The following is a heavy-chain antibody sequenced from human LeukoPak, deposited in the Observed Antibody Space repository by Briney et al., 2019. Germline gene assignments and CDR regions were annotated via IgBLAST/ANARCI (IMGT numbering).Heavy chain of an antibody. CDR2: IYYSGST. CDR3: ARGAQALAH. J-gene: IGHJ4*02. Sequence: SGTLSLTCTVSGGSISSYYWSWIRQPPGKGLEWIGYIYYSGSTNYNPSLKSRVTISVDTSKNQFSLKMNSVTAADTAVYYCARGAQALAHWGQGTLVTVSS. V-gene: IGHV4-59*01. CDR1: GGSISSYY.